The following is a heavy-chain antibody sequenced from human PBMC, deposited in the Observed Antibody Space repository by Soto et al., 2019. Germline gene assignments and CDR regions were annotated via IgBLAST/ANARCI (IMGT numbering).Heavy chain of an antibody. CDR3: ARLIDLYVVFDY. CDR1: GFSLSTSEVA. V-gene: IGHV2-5*02. D-gene: IGHD3-16*01. Sequence: SGPTLVNPTQTLTLTCTFSGFSLSTSEVAVGWIRQPPGKALEWLALIYWDDDKRYSPTLNNRLTVTKDTSKNQVVLSMTNMDTVDTGTYFCARLIDLYVVFDYWGQGILVTVS. CDR2: IYWDDDK. J-gene: IGHJ4*02.